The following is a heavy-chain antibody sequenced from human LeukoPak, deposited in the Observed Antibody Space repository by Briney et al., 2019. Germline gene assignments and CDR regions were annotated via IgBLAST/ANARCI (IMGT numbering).Heavy chain of an antibody. CDR3: ARDGPAPYDFWSGYSRWDY. D-gene: IGHD3-3*01. CDR1: GFTVSSNY. CDR2: IYSGGST. Sequence: GGSLRLSWAASGFTVSSNYMSWVRQAPGKGLEWVSVIYSGGSTYYADSVTGRFTISRDNSKNTLYLQMNSLRAEYTAVYYCARDGPAPYDFWSGYSRWDYRGQGTLVTVSS. J-gene: IGHJ4*02. V-gene: IGHV3-66*02.